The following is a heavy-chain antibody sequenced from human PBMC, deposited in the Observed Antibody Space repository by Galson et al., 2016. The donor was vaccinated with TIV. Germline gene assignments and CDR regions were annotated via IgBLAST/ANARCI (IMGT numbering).Heavy chain of an antibody. CDR3: ARDYGEWELNWYLDL. CDR1: GFTFSDYW. D-gene: IGHD1-26*01. V-gene: IGHV3-7*01. CDR2: IKQDGSEK. Sequence: SLRLSCAASGFTFSDYWMHWVRQTPGKGLEWVANIKQDGSEKYYVDSVKGRFTISRDNAKSSLFLQMNSLRAEDTAVYYCARDYGEWELNWYLDLWGRGTLVTVSS. J-gene: IGHJ2*01.